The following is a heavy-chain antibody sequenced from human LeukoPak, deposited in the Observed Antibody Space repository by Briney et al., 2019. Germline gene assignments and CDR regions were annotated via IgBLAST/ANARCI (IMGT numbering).Heavy chain of an antibody. D-gene: IGHD1-26*01. CDR2: ISYSGSP. V-gene: IGHV4-39*01. J-gene: IGHJ4*02. CDR3: ASRWENYFDY. Sequence: SETLSLTCTVSGGSISSSTFWGWIRQPPGKGLEWIGGISYSGSPYYNPSLKTRVTISVDTSKNQFSLKLTSVAAADTAVYYCASRWENYFDYWGQGTLVTVSS. CDR1: GGSISSSTF.